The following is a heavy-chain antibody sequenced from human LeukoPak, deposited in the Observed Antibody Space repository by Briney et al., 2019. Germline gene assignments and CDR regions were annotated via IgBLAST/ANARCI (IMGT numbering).Heavy chain of an antibody. D-gene: IGHD1-26*01. CDR3: ARHFGLLPQYYYGMDV. Sequence: SETLSLTCTVSGGSISSYYWSWIRQPPGKGLEWIGYIYYSGSTNYNPSLKSRVTISVDTSKNQFSLKLSSVTAADTAVYYCARHFGLLPQYYYGMDVWGQGTTVTVSS. V-gene: IGHV4-59*08. J-gene: IGHJ6*02. CDR1: GGSISSYY. CDR2: IYYSGST.